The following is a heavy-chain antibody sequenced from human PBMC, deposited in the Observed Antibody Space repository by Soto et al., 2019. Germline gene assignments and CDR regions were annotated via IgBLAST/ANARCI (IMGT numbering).Heavy chain of an antibody. Sequence: QVQLVESGGGVVQPGRSLRLSCAVSGFIFKNYALNWVRQAPGKGLEWVASITRDGYNKYYADSVKGRFTISRDNSKTTLSLQMTALRVEDSSVYYCTKSRGGRSSVGMDYWGPGTLVTVS. CDR3: TKSRGGRSSVGMDY. D-gene: IGHD6-6*01. CDR1: GFIFKNYA. J-gene: IGHJ4*02. CDR2: ITRDGYNK. V-gene: IGHV3-30*04.